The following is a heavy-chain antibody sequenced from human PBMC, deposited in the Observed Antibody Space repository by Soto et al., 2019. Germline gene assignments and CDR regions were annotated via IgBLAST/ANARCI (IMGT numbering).Heavy chain of an antibody. D-gene: IGHD3-10*01. CDR3: ARDRDGSGSYDKGYYYYYYGMDV. CDR2: ISAYNGNT. V-gene: IGHV1-18*04. CDR1: GYTYNSYG. J-gene: IGHJ6*02. Sequence: GAPVKVSCKASGYTYNSYGIRWVRQAPGQGLEWMGWISAYNGNTNYAQKLQGRVTMTTDTSTSTAYMELRSLRSDDTAVYYCARDRDGSGSYDKGYYYYYYGMDVWAQGTTVTVSS.